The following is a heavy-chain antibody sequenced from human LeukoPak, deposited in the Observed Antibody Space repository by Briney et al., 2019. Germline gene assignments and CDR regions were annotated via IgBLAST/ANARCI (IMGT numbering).Heavy chain of an antibody. CDR2: INHSGST. Sequence: PSETLSLTCTVSGDSISNFYWTWIRQSPGKGLEWIGEINHSGSTNYNPSLKSRVAISVYTSKNQFSLKLSSVTAADTAVYYCXXXXXSYSVRNLPFDYWGQGTLVTVSS. V-gene: IGHV4-34*01. D-gene: IGHD2-21*01. CDR1: GDSISNFY. CDR3: XXXXXSYSVRNLPFDY. J-gene: IGHJ4*02.